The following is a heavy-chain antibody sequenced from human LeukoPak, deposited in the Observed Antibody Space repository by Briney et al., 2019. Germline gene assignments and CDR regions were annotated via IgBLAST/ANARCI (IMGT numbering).Heavy chain of an antibody. CDR2: ISSSSSYM. D-gene: IGHD5-24*01. V-gene: IGHV3-21*01. J-gene: IGHJ4*02. CDR3: ARGGDGYNFDY. CDR1: GFTFSSYA. Sequence: GGSLRLSCAASGFTFSSYAMHWVRQAPGKGLEWVSSISSSSSYMYYADSVKGRFTISRDNAKNSLYLQMNSLRAEDTAVYYCARGGDGYNFDYWGQGTLVTVSS.